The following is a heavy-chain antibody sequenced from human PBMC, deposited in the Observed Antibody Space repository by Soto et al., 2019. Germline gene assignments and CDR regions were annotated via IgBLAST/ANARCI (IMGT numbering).Heavy chain of an antibody. D-gene: IGHD2-2*01. CDR1: GFTFSSYA. CDR2: ISHDGNNT. Sequence: QTGGSLRLSCAASGFTFSSYAMYWVRQAPGKGLEWMAFISHDGNNTYYADSVKGRFTVSRDNVKNTLSLQMNSLRPEDTAVYYCAKDSGYQLPDNYFYYGLDVWGQGTTVTRLL. CDR3: AKDSGYQLPDNYFYYGLDV. J-gene: IGHJ6*02. V-gene: IGHV3-30-3*01.